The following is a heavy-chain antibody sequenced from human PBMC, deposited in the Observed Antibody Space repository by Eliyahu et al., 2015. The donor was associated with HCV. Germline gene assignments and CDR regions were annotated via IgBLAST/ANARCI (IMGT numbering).Heavy chain of an antibody. V-gene: IGHV4-34*01. CDR2: INHSGST. J-gene: IGHJ4*02. Sequence: QVQLQQWGAGLLKPSETLSLTCAVYGGSFSGYYWSWIRQPPGKGLEWIGEINHSGSTNYNPSLKSRVTISVDTSKNQFSLKLSSVTAADTAVYYXARGLRTMVRGVTSRPFDYWGQGTLVTVSS. D-gene: IGHD3-10*01. CDR3: ARGLRTMVRGVTSRPFDY. CDR1: GGSFSGYY.